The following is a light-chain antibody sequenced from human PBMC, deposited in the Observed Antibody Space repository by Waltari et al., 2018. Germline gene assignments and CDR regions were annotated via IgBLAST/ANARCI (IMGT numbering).Light chain of an antibody. Sequence: EIVMTQSPATLSVSPGERATLSCRAGQSVGSNLAWYQQKPGQAPRLLICGASTRATGIPARFSGSGSGTEFTLTISSLQSEDFAVYYCQQYNNWPPWTFGQGTKVEIK. CDR2: GAS. J-gene: IGKJ1*01. CDR1: QSVGSN. V-gene: IGKV3-15*01. CDR3: QQYNNWPPWT.